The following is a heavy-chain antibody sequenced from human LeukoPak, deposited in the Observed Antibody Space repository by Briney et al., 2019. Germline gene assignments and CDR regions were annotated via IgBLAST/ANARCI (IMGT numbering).Heavy chain of an antibody. CDR2: IYSGGST. CDR1: GFTVSSNY. CDR3: ARDWGLRLGELSSYYFDY. J-gene: IGHJ4*02. V-gene: IGHV3-66*01. Sequence: GGSLRLSCAASGFTVSSNYMNWVRQAPGRGLEWVSVIYSGGSTYYADSVKGRFGISRDNSKNTLYLQMNSLRAEDTAVYYCARDWGLRLGELSSYYFDYWGQGTLVTVSS. D-gene: IGHD3-16*02.